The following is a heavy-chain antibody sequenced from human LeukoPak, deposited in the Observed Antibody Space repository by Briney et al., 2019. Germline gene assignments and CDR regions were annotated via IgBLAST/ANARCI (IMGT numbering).Heavy chain of an antibody. CDR1: GYTFTGYY. D-gene: IGHD1-26*01. CDR2: INPNSGGT. CDR3: ARDPGDIVGATNWFDP. V-gene: IGHV1-2*02. J-gene: IGHJ5*02. Sequence: ASVKVSCKASGYTFTGYYMHWVRQAPGQGLEWMGWINPNSGGTNYAQKFQGGVTMTRDTSISTAYMELSRLRSDDTAVYYCARDPGDIVGATNWFDPWGQGTLVTVSS.